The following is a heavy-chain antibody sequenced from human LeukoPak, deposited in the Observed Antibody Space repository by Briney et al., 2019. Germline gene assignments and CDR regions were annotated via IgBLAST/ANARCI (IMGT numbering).Heavy chain of an antibody. CDR2: IYYSGST. Sequence: SETLSLTCTVSGGSISSGDYYWSWIRQHPGKGLEWIGYIYYSGSTYYNPSLKSRVTISVDMSKNQFSLKLSSVTAADTAVYYCARSESLGAIDYWGQGTLVTVSS. D-gene: IGHD3-16*01. J-gene: IGHJ4*02. CDR3: ARSESLGAIDY. V-gene: IGHV4-31*03. CDR1: GGSISSGDYY.